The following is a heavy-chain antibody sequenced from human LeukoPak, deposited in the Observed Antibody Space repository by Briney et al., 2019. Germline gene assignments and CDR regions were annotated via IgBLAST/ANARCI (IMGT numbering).Heavy chain of an antibody. CDR3: AIDRDWLLYDY. CDR1: GFLFSSYV. D-gene: IGHD3-9*01. CDR2: ISHDETYK. Sequence: GTSLRLSCAGSGFLFSSYVMHWVRQAPGKGLEWVAAISHDETYKYYADSRRGRVTISRDNSKNTLYLQMHSLRADDTAIYYCAIDRDWLLYDYWGQGTLVTVSS. J-gene: IGHJ4*02. V-gene: IGHV3-33*03.